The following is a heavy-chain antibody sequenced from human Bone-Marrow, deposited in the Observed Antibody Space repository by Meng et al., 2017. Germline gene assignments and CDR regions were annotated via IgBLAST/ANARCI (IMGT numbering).Heavy chain of an antibody. Sequence: QVQLVRSGPGGKRPGASVELSWKPCGNPFAADWISWLRQAPGQGLEWMGWMNASKGNTKYSQKFQGRVTITRDTSGSTSYMELSSRRSEDTAVYYWARDAAVAGFDYWGKGSLVTVSS. J-gene: IGHJ4*02. V-gene: IGHV1-3*01. CDR3: ARDAAVAGFDY. D-gene: IGHD6-19*01. CDR1: GNPFAADW. CDR2: MNASKGNT.